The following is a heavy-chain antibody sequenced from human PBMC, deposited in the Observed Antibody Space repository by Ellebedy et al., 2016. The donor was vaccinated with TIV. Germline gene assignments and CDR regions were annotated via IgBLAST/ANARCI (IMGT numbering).Heavy chain of an antibody. V-gene: IGHV3-21*01. CDR1: GFTFSSYS. D-gene: IGHD2-2*01. Sequence: GESLKISCAASGFTFSSYSMNWVRQAPGRGLEWVSSISSGSDYIYYADSVKGRFTISRDNAKNSLYLQMDSLRAEDTAVFYCARDYFCSSTSCNHDAFDIWGRGTMVTVSS. CDR2: ISSGSDYI. CDR3: ARDYFCSSTSCNHDAFDI. J-gene: IGHJ3*02.